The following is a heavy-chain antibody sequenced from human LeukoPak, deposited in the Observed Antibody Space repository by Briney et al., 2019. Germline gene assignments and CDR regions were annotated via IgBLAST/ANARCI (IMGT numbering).Heavy chain of an antibody. CDR1: GDPISTETYY. CDR3: ARGVRHPDYMDV. CDR2: IYTFGST. Sequence: SETLSLTCTVSGDPISTETYYWSWVRQPAGKGLEWIGRIYTFGSTNYSPSLKSRVTISLQTSENQFSLSLTSVTAADTAIYYCARGVRHPDYMDVWGEGTTVTVSS. D-gene: IGHD6-6*01. J-gene: IGHJ6*03. V-gene: IGHV4-61*02.